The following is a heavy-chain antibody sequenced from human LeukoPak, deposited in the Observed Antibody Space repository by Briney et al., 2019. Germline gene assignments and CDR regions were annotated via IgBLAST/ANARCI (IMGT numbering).Heavy chain of an antibody. CDR1: GYTFTNYY. V-gene: IGHV1-46*01. Sequence: ASVKVSCKASGYTFTNYYIHWVRQAPGQGLEWMGIINPNGGSTSCAQKFQGRVTMTRDTSTSTVYMELSSLRSEDTAVYYCARRAGSLAFDYWGQGTLVTVSA. CDR2: INPNGGST. CDR3: ARRAGSLAFDY. D-gene: IGHD3-10*01. J-gene: IGHJ4*02.